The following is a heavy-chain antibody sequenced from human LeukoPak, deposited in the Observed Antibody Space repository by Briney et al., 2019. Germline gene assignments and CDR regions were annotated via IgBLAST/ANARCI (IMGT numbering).Heavy chain of an antibody. D-gene: IGHD3-22*01. Sequence: PGGSLRLSCAASGFTFGTYWMHWVRQAPGKGLVWVSRINGDGSSTSYADSVKGRFTISRDNSKNTLYLQMNSLRAEDTAVYYCAKALDPAVYYYDSSGFDYWGQGTLVTVSS. CDR2: INGDGSST. J-gene: IGHJ4*02. CDR1: GFTFGTYW. CDR3: AKALDPAVYYYDSSGFDY. V-gene: IGHV3-74*01.